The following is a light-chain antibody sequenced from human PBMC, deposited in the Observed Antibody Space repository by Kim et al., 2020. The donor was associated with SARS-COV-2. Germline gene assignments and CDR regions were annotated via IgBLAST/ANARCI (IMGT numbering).Light chain of an antibody. J-gene: IGLJ2*01. CDR3: AAWDDSLNGVV. V-gene: IGLV1-44*01. CDR1: RSNIGGHS. CDR2: SNN. Sequence: GQRVTISCSGSRSNIGGHSVNWYQQHQATAPKRLIYSNNQRPSGVPDRFSGSKSGTSASLAISGLQSEDEADYYCAAWDDSLNGVVFGGGTQLTVL.